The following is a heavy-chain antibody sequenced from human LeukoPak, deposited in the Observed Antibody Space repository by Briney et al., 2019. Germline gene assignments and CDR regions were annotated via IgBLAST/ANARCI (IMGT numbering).Heavy chain of an antibody. CDR3: ARGRDYSGNSWVKY. CDR2: ISSNGGST. J-gene: IGHJ4*02. V-gene: IGHV3-64*01. CDR1: GFTFSSYA. Sequence: RPGGPLRLSCAASGFTFSSYAMHWVRQAPGKGLEYVSVISSNGGSTYYANSVKGRFTISRDNSKNTLYLQMGSLRAEDMGVYYCARGRDYSGNSWVKYWGQGTLVTVSS. D-gene: IGHD4-23*01.